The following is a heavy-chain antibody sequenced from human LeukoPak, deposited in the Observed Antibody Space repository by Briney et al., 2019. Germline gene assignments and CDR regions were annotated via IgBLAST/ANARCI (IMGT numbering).Heavy chain of an antibody. J-gene: IGHJ4*02. CDR1: GFPFSRYA. V-gene: IGHV3-30-3*01. D-gene: IGHD5-18*01. CDR2: RSHDGGIE. CDR3: VRDRSYGAFDY. Sequence: GGSLRLSCAASGFPFSRYAVHWVRQAPGKGLEWVALRSHDGGIEDYADSVKGRFTISRDNSRNTLYLQMNSLKPEDTAVYYCVRDRSYGAFDYWGQGTLVTVSS.